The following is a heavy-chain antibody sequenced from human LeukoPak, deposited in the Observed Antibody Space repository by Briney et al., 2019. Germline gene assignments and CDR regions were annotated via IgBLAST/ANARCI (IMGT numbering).Heavy chain of an antibody. V-gene: IGHV3-21*01. CDR2: ISSSSSYI. D-gene: IGHD4-17*01. CDR1: GFTFSSYS. J-gene: IGHJ4*02. Sequence: PGGSLRLSCAASGFTFSSYSMNWVRQAPGKGLEWVSSISSSSSYIYYADSVKGRFTISRDNAKNSLYLQMNSLRAEDTAVYYCARDPRFYGDYVWFDYWGQGTLVTVSS. CDR3: ARDPRFYGDYVWFDY.